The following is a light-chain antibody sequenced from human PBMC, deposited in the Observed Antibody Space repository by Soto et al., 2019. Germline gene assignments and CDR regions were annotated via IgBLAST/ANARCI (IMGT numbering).Light chain of an antibody. Sequence: SYELTQPPSVSVSPGQTASITCFGDKLGDKYACWYQQKPGQSPVLVIYQDSKRPSGIPERFSGSNSGNTATLTISGTQAMDEADYYCQAWDRSTAVFGTGPKVTVL. CDR2: QDS. J-gene: IGLJ1*01. V-gene: IGLV3-1*01. CDR3: QAWDRSTAV. CDR1: KLGDKY.